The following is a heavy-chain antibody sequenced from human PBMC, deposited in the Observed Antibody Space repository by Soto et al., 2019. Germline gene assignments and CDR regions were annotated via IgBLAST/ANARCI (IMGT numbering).Heavy chain of an antibody. CDR1: GGSMSNFY. CDR2: IYYNGNT. D-gene: IGHD2-15*01. Sequence: QVQLQESGPGLVKPSETLSLTCTVSGGSMSNFYWSWIRQPPGKGLEWIGYIYYNGNTNYNPSLRSRTNISVDTSKNQFSLKLNSVTAADTAVYYCARGGWSLDDWGQGALVTVSS. J-gene: IGHJ4*02. V-gene: IGHV4-59*01. CDR3: ARGGWSLDD.